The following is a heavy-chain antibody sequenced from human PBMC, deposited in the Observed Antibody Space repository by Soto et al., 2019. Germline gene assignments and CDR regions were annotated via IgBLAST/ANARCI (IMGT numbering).Heavy chain of an antibody. D-gene: IGHD1-7*01. Sequence: SETLSLTCAVYGGSFSGYYWSWIRQPPGKGLEWIGEINHSGSTNYNPSLKSRVTISVDTSKNQFSLKLSSVTAADTAVYYCARVSRELRNYYYYGMDVWGQGTTVTVS. V-gene: IGHV4-34*01. CDR2: INHSGST. CDR3: ARVSRELRNYYYYGMDV. J-gene: IGHJ6*02. CDR1: GGSFSGYY.